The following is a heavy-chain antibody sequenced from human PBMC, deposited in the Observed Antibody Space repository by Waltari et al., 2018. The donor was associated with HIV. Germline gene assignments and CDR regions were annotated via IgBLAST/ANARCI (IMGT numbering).Heavy chain of an antibody. CDR1: GFTFDDYA. J-gene: IGHJ2*01. CDR3: AKDKRSGYGGNSVWYFDL. Sequence: EVQLVESGGGLVQPGRSLRLSCAASGFTFDDYAMHWVRQAPGKGLEWCSGISWNSGTIGYADSVKGRFTISRDNAKNSLYLQMNRLRAEDTALYYCAKDKRSGYGGNSVWYFDLWGRGTLVTVSS. V-gene: IGHV3-9*01. CDR2: ISWNSGTI. D-gene: IGHD4-17*01.